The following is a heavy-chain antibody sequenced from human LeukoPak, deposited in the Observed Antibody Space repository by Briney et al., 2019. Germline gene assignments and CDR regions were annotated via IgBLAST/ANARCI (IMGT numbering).Heavy chain of an antibody. D-gene: IGHD3-10*01. CDR2: ISSSGSTI. CDR3: AVVRGVMGY. J-gene: IGHJ4*02. Sequence: GGSLRLSCAASGFTFSDNQMAWIRQAPGKGLEWVSHISSSGSTIYYVDSVKGRFTISRDDAKKSAYLQMDSLRAEDTAVYYCAVVRGVMGYWGQGTLVTVSS. CDR1: GFTFSDNQ. V-gene: IGHV3-11*01.